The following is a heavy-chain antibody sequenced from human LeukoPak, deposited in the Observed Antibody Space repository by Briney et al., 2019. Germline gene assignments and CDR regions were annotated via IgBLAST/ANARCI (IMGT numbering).Heavy chain of an antibody. Sequence: SETLSLTCTVSGGSISSYYWSWIRQPAGKGLEWIGRIYTSGSTNYNPSLKSRVTMSVDTSRNQFSLKLSSVTAADTAVYYCARGGREGANLYYYYYYMDVWGKGTTVTVSS. J-gene: IGHJ6*03. CDR1: GGSISSYY. CDR2: IYTSGST. D-gene: IGHD1-26*01. V-gene: IGHV4-4*07. CDR3: ARGGREGANLYYYYYYMDV.